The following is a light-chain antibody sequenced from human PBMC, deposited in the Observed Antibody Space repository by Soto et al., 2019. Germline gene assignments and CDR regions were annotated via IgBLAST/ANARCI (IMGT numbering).Light chain of an antibody. V-gene: IGLV2-14*01. Sequence: QSALTQPASVSGSPGQSITISCTGTSSDVGGYNYVSWYQQHPGKAPKLMIYEVSNRPSGASNRFSGSKSDNTASLTISGLQAEDEADYYCSSYTSSSTLYVFGTGTKVTVL. J-gene: IGLJ1*01. CDR3: SSYTSSSTLYV. CDR2: EVS. CDR1: SSDVGGYNY.